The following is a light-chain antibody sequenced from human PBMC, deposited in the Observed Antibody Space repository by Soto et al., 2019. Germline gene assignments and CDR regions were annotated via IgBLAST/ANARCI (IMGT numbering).Light chain of an antibody. CDR3: CSYAGSYTSWV. CDR2: DVS. Sequence: QSALTQPRSVSGSPGQSVTISCTGTSSDVGGYNYVSWYQQHPGKAPKLMIYDVSKRPSGVPDRFSGSKSGNTASLTISGLQAEDEADYYYCSYAGSYTSWVFGAGTKL. J-gene: IGLJ3*02. V-gene: IGLV2-11*01. CDR1: SSDVGGYNY.